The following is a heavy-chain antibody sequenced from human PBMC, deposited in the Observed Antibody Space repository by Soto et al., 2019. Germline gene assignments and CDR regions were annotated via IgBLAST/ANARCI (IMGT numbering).Heavy chain of an antibody. D-gene: IGHD1-26*01. CDR2: IYYSGST. CDR3: ARDPYSGSYFSVGNAFDI. CDR1: GGSISSYY. V-gene: IGHV4-59*01. Sequence: SSETLSLTCTVSGGSISSYYWSWIRQPPGKGLEWIGYIYYSGSTNYNPSLKSRVTISVDTSKNQFSLKLSSVTAADTAVYYCARDPYSGSYFSVGNAFDIWGQGTMVTVSS. J-gene: IGHJ3*02.